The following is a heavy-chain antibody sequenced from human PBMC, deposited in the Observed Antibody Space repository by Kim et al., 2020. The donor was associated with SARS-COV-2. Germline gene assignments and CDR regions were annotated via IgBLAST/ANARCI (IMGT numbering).Heavy chain of an antibody. CDR3: ARGWNSGYCRGPNFDH. V-gene: IGHV4-59*01. D-gene: IGHD2-15*01. J-gene: IGHJ4*02. Sequence: SETLSLTCTVSGGSISSYYWSWIRQPPGKGLEWIGYIYYDGATNYNSSLRSRVTISIDRSRTQFSLKLTSVAAADAAVYYCARGWNSGYCRGPNFDHWGQGTLVLVSS. CDR1: GGSISSYY. CDR2: IYYDGAT.